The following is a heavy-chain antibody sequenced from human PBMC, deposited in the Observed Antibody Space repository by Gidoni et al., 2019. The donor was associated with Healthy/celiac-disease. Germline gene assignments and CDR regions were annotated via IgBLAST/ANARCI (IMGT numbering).Heavy chain of an antibody. D-gene: IGHD2-15*01. J-gene: IGHJ4*02. CDR2: IKSKTDGGTT. CDR1: GFTCSNAW. Sequence: EVQLVESGGGLVKPGGSLRLSCAASGFTCSNAWMSWVRQAPGKGLEWVGRIKSKTDGGTTDYAAPVKGRFTISRDDSKNTLYLQMNSLKTEDTAVYYCTTGGGGANRRIDYWGQGTLVTVSS. CDR3: TTGGGGANRRIDY. V-gene: IGHV3-15*01.